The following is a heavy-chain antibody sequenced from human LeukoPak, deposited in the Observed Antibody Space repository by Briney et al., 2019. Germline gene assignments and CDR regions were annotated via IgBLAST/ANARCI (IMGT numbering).Heavy chain of an antibody. CDR1: GYSFTSYW. Sequence: GESLKISCKGSGYSFTSYWSGWVRQLPGKGLGWLGIIYPGDSDTRYRPSFQGQVTISAEKSITTANLQWSSLKASVTAMYYCARLWVIGDAFDIWGQGTMVTVSS. D-gene: IGHD2-21*01. CDR3: ARLWVIGDAFDI. J-gene: IGHJ3*02. V-gene: IGHV5-51*01. CDR2: IYPGDSDT.